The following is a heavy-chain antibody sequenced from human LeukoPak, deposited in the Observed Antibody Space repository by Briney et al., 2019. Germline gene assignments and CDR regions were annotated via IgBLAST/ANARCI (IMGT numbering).Heavy chain of an antibody. D-gene: IGHD3-10*02. CDR1: GGSISNYY. CDR3: ARHVRGVDAFDI. V-gene: IGHV4-59*08. J-gene: IGHJ3*02. Sequence: SETLSLTCTVPGGSISNYYWSWIRKPPGKGLEWIGYIYYSGSTNYNPSLKSRVTISVDTSKNQFSLKLSSVTAADTAVYYCARHVRGVDAFDIWGQGTMVTVSS. CDR2: IYYSGST.